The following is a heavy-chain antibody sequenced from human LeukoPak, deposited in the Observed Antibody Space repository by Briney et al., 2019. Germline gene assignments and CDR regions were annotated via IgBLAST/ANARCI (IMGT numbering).Heavy chain of an antibody. J-gene: IGHJ4*02. Sequence: SDTLSLTCTLSGGSISSSNYYWAWIRQPPGKGLEWIGSIYYSGSTYYNPSLQSRVSLSVDTSKNQLSLRLISVTAADTAVYYCARQGTKEGDFDSWGQGALVTVSS. CDR2: IYYSGST. V-gene: IGHV4-39*01. CDR1: GGSISSSNYY. CDR3: ARQGTKEGDFDS. D-gene: IGHD2-8*01.